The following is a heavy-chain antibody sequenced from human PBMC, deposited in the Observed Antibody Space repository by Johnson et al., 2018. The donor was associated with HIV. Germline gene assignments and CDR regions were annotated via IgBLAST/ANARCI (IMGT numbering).Heavy chain of an antibody. CDR1: GFTFSSYA. CDR3: ARGSGYCSGGSCKGAVAFDI. D-gene: IGHD2-15*01. CDR2: ISYDGSNK. V-gene: IGHV3-30*14. J-gene: IGHJ3*02. Sequence: QVQLVESGGGVVQSGRSLRLSCAASGFTFSSYAMHWVRQAPGKGLEWVAVISYDGSNKYYADSVKGRFTISRDNSKNTLYLQMNSLRAGDTAVYYCARGSGYCSGGSCKGAVAFDIWGQGTMVTVSS.